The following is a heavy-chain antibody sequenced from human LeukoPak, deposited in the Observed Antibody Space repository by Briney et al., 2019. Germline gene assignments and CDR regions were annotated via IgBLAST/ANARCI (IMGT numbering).Heavy chain of an antibody. CDR2: IYTSGST. V-gene: IGHV4-61*09. J-gene: IGHJ3*02. Sequence: PSQTLSLTCTVSGGSSISGSYYWTWIRQPAGKGLEWIGHIYTSGSTNYNPSLKSRVTISIDTSKSQFSLKLSSVTAADTAVYYCARDSRVAYAFDIWGQGTMVAVSS. CDR1: GGSSISGSYY. D-gene: IGHD2-15*01. CDR3: ARDSRVAYAFDI.